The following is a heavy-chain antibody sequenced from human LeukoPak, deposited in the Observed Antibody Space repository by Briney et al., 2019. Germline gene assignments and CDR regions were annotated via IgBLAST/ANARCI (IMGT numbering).Heavy chain of an antibody. J-gene: IGHJ4*02. CDR3: ARGYYDYVWGSYRHLYAFDY. V-gene: IGHV4-39*07. Sequence: PSETLSLTCTVSGGSISSRDYYWGWIRQPPGKGLEWIGEINHSGSTNYNPSLKSRVTISVDTSKNQFSLKLSSVTAADTAVYYCARGYYDYVWGSYRHLYAFDYWGQGTLVTVSS. CDR2: INHSGST. CDR1: GGSISSRDYY. D-gene: IGHD3-16*02.